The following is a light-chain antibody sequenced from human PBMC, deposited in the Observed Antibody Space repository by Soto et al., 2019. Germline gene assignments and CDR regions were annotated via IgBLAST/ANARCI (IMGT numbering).Light chain of an antibody. CDR1: QSLRNY. Sequence: ENVLTQSPATLSLSPGDTATLSGRGTQSLRNYLAWYQQKLGQAPRLPIYDASKRETGIPARFSGSGSGTDFTLTISSLETEDFAVYFCQQRSDWTPTFGQGTRLEIK. V-gene: IGKV3-11*01. CDR3: QQRSDWTPT. J-gene: IGKJ5*01. CDR2: DAS.